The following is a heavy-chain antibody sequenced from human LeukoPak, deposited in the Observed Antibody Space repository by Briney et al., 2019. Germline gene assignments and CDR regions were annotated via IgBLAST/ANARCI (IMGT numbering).Heavy chain of an antibody. J-gene: IGHJ4*02. CDR2: IKQDGSEK. V-gene: IGHV3-7*01. Sequence: GGSLRLSCAASGFTFSSYWMSWVRQAPGKGLEWVANIKQDGSEKYYVDSVKGRFAISRDNAKNSLYLQMNSLRAEDTAVYYCARNLLYYYDSSGAFDYWGQGTLVTVSS. CDR3: ARNLLYYYDSSGAFDY. CDR1: GFTFSSYW. D-gene: IGHD3-22*01.